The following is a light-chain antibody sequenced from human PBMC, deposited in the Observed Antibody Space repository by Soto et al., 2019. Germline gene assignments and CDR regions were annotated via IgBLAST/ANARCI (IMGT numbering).Light chain of an antibody. CDR3: QLRDTWWT. CDR1: QRVGSS. V-gene: IGKV3-11*01. J-gene: IGKJ1*01. Sequence: EVVLTQSPATLSLSPGERATLSCRASQRVGSSLAWHQQKPGQAPRLLIYDASNRATGIPARFSGSGSGTDFTLTISSLDPEDFAVYYCQLRDTWWTFGQGTKVEIK. CDR2: DAS.